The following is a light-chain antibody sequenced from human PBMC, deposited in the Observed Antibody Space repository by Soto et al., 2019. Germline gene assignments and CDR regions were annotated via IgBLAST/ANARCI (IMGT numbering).Light chain of an antibody. CDR3: QQSDSMPFT. V-gene: IGKV1-39*01. J-gene: IGKJ3*01. CDR2: AAS. Sequence: DIQMTQSPSSLSASVGDRVTITCRASQSINNYLNWYQQKPGKAPKLLINAASSLQSGVPSRFSGSGSGTDFNVTISSLQPADFATYYCQQSDSMPFTFGPGTKVDIK. CDR1: QSINNY.